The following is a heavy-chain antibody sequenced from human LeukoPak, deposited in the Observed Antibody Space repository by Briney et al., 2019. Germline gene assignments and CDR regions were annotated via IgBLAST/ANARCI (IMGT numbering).Heavy chain of an antibody. V-gene: IGHV3-21*01. CDR1: GFTFSSYS. CDR2: ISTSSSII. D-gene: IGHD3-10*01. Sequence: GGSLRLSCATSGFTFSSYSMNWVRQAPGKGLEWVSSISTSSSIIYYADSVKGRFTISRHNAKNSLYLQMNSLRAEDTAVYYCTREYFGKFDPWGQGTLATVSS. J-gene: IGHJ5*02. CDR3: TREYFGKFDP.